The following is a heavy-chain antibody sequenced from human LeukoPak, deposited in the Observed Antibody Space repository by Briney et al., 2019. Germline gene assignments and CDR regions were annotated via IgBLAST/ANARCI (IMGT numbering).Heavy chain of an antibody. Sequence: PSETLSLTCTVSGGSISSYYWCWIRQPPGKGLEWIGYIYHSGSTYYNPSLKSRVTISVDRSKNQFSLKLSSVTAADTAVYYCAAGYTAGGLIFDYWGQGTLVTVSS. V-gene: IGHV4-59*04. CDR1: GGSISSYY. J-gene: IGHJ4*02. CDR2: IYHSGST. D-gene: IGHD5-24*01. CDR3: AAGYTAGGLIFDY.